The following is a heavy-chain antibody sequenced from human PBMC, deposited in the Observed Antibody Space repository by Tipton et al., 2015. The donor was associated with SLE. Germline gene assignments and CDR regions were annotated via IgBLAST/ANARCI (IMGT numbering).Heavy chain of an antibody. CDR1: GGSFSDYY. V-gene: IGHV4-34*01. CDR3: ARGHGSRGVVVRGPDY. D-gene: IGHD3-10*01. Sequence: TLSLTCAVYGGSFSDYYWTWIRQPPGKGLEWIGEINQSGTANYNPSLKSRVSMSLDTSNDQFSLKLTSVTAADTAVYYCARGHGSRGVVVRGPDYWGPGTLVTVSS. J-gene: IGHJ4*02. CDR2: INQSGTA.